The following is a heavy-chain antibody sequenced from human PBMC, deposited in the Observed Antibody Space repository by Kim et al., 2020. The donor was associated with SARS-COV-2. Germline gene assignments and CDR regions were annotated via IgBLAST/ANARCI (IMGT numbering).Heavy chain of an antibody. CDR3: ARDYSTGYFDY. D-gene: IGHD2-8*02. J-gene: IGHJ4*02. CDR2: ST. Sequence: STNYNPSLKSRVPVSLDTPKNQFSLKLSSVTAADTAVYYCARDYSTGYFDYWGQGNLVTVSS. V-gene: IGHV4-59*01.